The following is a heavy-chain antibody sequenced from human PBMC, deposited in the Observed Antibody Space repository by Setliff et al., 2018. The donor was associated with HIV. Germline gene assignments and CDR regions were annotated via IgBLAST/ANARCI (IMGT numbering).Heavy chain of an antibody. CDR3: AKDTGGSLDY. J-gene: IGHJ4*02. D-gene: IGHD2-15*01. V-gene: IGHV3-30*04. Sequence: GGSLRLSCAASGFAFVSYAMHWVRQAPGKGLEWVASISYDGSERYYVGSVKGRFTISRDNAKNSLYLQMNSLRAEDTAVYYCAKDTGGSLDYWGQVTLVTVSS. CDR2: ISYDGSER. CDR1: GFAFVSYA.